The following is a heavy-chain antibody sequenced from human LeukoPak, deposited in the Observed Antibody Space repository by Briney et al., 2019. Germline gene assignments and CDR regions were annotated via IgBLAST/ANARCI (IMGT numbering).Heavy chain of an antibody. Sequence: LRLSCTASGFTFSRYDMNWVRQAPGKGLEWIGYIYYSGSTNYNPSLKSRVTISVDTSKNQFSLKLSSVTAADTAVYYCAKQVGATTSYFDYWGQGTLVTVSS. CDR1: GFTFSRYD. CDR3: AKQVGATTSYFDY. CDR2: IYYSGST. V-gene: IGHV4-59*08. D-gene: IGHD1-26*01. J-gene: IGHJ4*02.